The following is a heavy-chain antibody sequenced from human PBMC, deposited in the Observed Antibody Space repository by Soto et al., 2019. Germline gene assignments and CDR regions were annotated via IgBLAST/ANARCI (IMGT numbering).Heavy chain of an antibody. CDR2: SGGSGGTT. CDR1: GFIFNNYA. Sequence: EVQLWESGGGLVQPGGSLRLSCAASGFIFNNYALTWVRQSPGKGLEWVSTSGGSGGTTYYADSVKGRFTFPRDSFKTTPSLQMNSSRLELQSTYYCARAWTGNTCPCLDVWGQGTTVSVSS. D-gene: IGHD2-8*02. J-gene: IGHJ6*02. CDR3: ARAWTGNTCPCLDV. V-gene: IGHV3-23*01.